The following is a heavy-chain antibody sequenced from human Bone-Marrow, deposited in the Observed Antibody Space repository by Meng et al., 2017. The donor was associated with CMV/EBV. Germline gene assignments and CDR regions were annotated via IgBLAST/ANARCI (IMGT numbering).Heavy chain of an antibody. CDR1: GYTFTGYY. D-gene: IGHD1-26*01. CDR3: ARGRLKGARRSNWFDP. Sequence: ASVKVSCKASGYTFTGYYMHWVRQAPGQGLEWMGWINPNSGGTNYAQKFQGRVTMTRDTSMSTAYMELSRLRSDDTAVYYCARGRLKGARRSNWFDPWGQGTLVTVSS. J-gene: IGHJ5*02. V-gene: IGHV1-2*02. CDR2: INPNSGGT.